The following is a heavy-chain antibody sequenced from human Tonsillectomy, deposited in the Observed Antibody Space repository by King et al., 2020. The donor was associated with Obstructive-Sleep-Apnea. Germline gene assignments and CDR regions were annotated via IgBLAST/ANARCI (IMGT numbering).Heavy chain of an antibody. V-gene: IGHV1-18*04. D-gene: IGHD6-13*01. CDR2: ISGYNGDT. J-gene: IGHJ4*02. Sequence: QLVQSGVEVKKPGASVKVSCKASGYTFTSYGITWVRLAPGQGLEWMGWISGYNGDTKYAQTFQGRVTMTTDTSTNTAYMELRSLRSDDTAVYYCARYAYAAVGSTDYFDYWGQGTLVTVSS. CDR1: GYTFTSYG. CDR3: ARYAYAAVGSTDYFDY.